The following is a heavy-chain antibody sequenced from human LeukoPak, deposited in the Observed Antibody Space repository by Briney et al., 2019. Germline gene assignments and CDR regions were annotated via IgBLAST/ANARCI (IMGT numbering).Heavy chain of an antibody. D-gene: IGHD2-2*01. CDR2: IKSRSDGGTT. J-gene: IGHJ4*02. Sequence: GGSLRLSCAASGFPFTNAWMSWVRQAPGKGLEWVGHIKSRSDGGTTDYAARVKGRFTISRDDSKNTLYLQMNSLKTEDTAVYYCARERVDYQLLSKRGVYYFDYWGQGTVVTVSS. CDR3: ARERVDYQLLSKRGVYYFDY. V-gene: IGHV3-15*01. CDR1: GFPFTNAW.